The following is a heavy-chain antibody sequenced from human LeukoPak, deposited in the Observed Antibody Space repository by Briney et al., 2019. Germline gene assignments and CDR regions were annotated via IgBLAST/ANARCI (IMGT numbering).Heavy chain of an antibody. Sequence: ASVTVSCKASGYTFTGYYMHWVRQAPGQGLEWMGWINPNSGGTNYAQKFQGRVTMTRDTSISTAYMELSRLRSDDTAVYYCARGFSRGYDSSGYWVYWGQGTLVTVSS. CDR2: INPNSGGT. D-gene: IGHD3-22*01. CDR3: ARGFSRGYDSSGYWVY. V-gene: IGHV1-2*02. J-gene: IGHJ4*02. CDR1: GYTFTGYY.